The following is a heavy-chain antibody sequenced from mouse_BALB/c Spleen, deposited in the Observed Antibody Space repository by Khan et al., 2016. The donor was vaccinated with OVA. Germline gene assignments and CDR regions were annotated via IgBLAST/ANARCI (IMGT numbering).Heavy chain of an antibody. J-gene: IGHJ3*01. CDR2: IDPENGNT. Sequence: VQLKQSGAELVRPGALVKLSCKASGFNIQDYYIHWVKQRPEQGLEWIGWIDPENGNTIYDPKFQGKANITADTSSNTAYLHFSSLTSEDTAVYYCARASYSRWFAYWGQGTLVTVSA. D-gene: IGHD2-12*01. CDR3: ARASYSRWFAY. CDR1: GFNIQDYY. V-gene: IGHV14-1*02.